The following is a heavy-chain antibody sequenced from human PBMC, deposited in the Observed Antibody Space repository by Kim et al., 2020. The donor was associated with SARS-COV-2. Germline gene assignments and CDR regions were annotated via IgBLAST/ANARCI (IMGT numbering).Heavy chain of an antibody. Sequence: YYSGSTYYNPSLKSRVTISVDTSKNQFSLKLSSVTAADTAVYYCARDLWYWGQGTLVTVSS. D-gene: IGHD3-10*01. CDR2: YYSGST. J-gene: IGHJ4*02. CDR3: ARDLWY. V-gene: IGHV4-39*07.